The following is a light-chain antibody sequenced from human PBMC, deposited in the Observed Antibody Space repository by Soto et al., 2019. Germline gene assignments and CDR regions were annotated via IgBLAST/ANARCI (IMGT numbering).Light chain of an antibody. Sequence: QSVLTQPPSASGSPGQSVTISCTGTSSDVGGYNYVSWYQQHPGKAPKLMIYEVTKRPSGVPDRFSASRSGNTASLTVSGLQAEDEADYYCSSYAGSNWLFGGGTKLTVL. CDR3: SSYAGSNWL. J-gene: IGLJ3*02. V-gene: IGLV2-8*01. CDR2: EVT. CDR1: SSDVGGYNY.